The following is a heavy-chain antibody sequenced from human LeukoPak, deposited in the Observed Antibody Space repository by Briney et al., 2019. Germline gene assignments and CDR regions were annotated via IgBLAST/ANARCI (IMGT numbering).Heavy chain of an antibody. Sequence: ASVKVSCKVSGYTLTELSMHWVRRAPGKGLEWMGGFDPEDGETIYAQKFQGRVTMTEDTSTDTAYMELNSLRAEDTAVYYCAKVRSRFRDIVLGGYFDYWGQGTLVTVSS. CDR2: FDPEDGET. V-gene: IGHV1-24*01. CDR1: GYTLTELS. CDR3: AKVRSRFRDIVLGGYFDY. J-gene: IGHJ4*02. D-gene: IGHD2-8*01.